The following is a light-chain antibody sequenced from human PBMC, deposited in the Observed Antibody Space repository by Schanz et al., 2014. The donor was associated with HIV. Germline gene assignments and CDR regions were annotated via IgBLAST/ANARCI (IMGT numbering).Light chain of an antibody. Sequence: QSALTQPASVSGSPGQSITISCTGTSSDVGSYNYVSWYQQHPGKAPKLLIFDVSRRPSGVSNRFSGSKSGNAASLTIFGLQPEDEAHYYCSSYTSSNTVVFGGGTKLTVL. V-gene: IGLV2-14*03. CDR2: DVS. CDR1: SSDVGSYNY. CDR3: SSYTSSNTVV. J-gene: IGLJ3*02.